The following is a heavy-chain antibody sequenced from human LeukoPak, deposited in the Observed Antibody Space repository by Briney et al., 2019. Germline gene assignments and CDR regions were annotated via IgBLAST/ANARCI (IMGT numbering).Heavy chain of an antibody. Sequence: PSETLSLTCTVSGGSISSGSYHWSWIRQPAGTGLEWIGRIYTSGSTNYNPSLKSRVTISVDTSKNQFSLKLSSVTAADTAVYYCARERPVTTNWFDPWGQGTLVTVSS. D-gene: IGHD4-11*01. CDR2: IYTSGST. CDR3: ARERPVTTNWFDP. CDR1: GGSISSGSYH. V-gene: IGHV4-61*02. J-gene: IGHJ5*02.